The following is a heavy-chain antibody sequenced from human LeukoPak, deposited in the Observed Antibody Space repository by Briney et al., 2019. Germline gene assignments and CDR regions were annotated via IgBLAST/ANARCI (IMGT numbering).Heavy chain of an antibody. D-gene: IGHD2-15*01. CDR3: APYCSGGSCHDDFDY. Sequence: PSEALSLTCAVSGGSISSGGYSWSWIRQPPGKGLEWIGYIYHSGSTYYNPSLKSRVIISVDRSKNQFSLKLSSVTAADTAVYYCAPYCSGGSCHDDFDYWGQGTLVTVSS. V-gene: IGHV4-30-2*01. CDR2: IYHSGST. J-gene: IGHJ4*02. CDR1: GGSISSGGYS.